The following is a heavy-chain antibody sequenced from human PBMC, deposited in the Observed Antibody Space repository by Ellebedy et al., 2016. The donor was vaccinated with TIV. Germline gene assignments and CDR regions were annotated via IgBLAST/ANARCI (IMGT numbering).Heavy chain of an antibody. CDR2: ISYDRSNK. J-gene: IGHJ4*02. CDR1: GFTFGSYD. CDR3: ARVFQSYYFDY. Sequence: GGSLRLSCAASGFTFGSYDMYWVRQAPGKGLDWVAVISYDRSNKDYADSVKGRFTISRDNSKNTLYLQMNSLRPEDTAAYYCARVFQSYYFDYWGQGTLVTVAS. D-gene: IGHD3-10*01. V-gene: IGHV3-30*03.